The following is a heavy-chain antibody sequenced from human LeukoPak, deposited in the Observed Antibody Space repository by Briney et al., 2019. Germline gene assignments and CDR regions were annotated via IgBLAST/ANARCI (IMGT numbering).Heavy chain of an antibody. J-gene: IGHJ6*03. CDR3: ARGGSAIHYYYYMDV. D-gene: IGHD2-15*01. CDR2: ISAYNGNT. V-gene: IGHV1-18*01. Sequence: ASVKVSCKASGYTFTSYGISWVRQAPGQGLEWMGWISAYNGNTNYAQKLQGRVTMTTDTSTSTAYMGLRSLRSDDTAVYYCARGGSAIHYYYYMDVWGKGTMVTVSS. CDR1: GYTFTSYG.